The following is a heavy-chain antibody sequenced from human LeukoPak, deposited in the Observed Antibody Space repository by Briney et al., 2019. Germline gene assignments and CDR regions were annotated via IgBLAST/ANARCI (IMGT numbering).Heavy chain of an antibody. V-gene: IGHV3-48*04. D-gene: IGHD3-9*01. Sequence: GGSLRLSCAASGFTLRSYTMNWVRQAPGKGLEWVSYISSSGSTIYYADSVKGRFTISRDNAKNSLYLQMNSLRAEDTAVYYCAKNSPDYDILTGTVEGYFDYWGQGTLVTVSS. CDR2: ISSSGSTI. J-gene: IGHJ4*02. CDR3: AKNSPDYDILTGTVEGYFDY. CDR1: GFTLRSYT.